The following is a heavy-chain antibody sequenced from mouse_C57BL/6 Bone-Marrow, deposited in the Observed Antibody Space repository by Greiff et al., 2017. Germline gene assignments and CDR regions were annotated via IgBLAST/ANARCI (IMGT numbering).Heavy chain of an antibody. CDR2: IDPENGDT. CDR1: GFNIKDDY. V-gene: IGHV14-4*01. Sequence: EVQLQHSGAELVRPGASVKLSCTASGFNIKDDYMHWVKQRPEQGLEWIGWIDPENGDTEYASKFQGKATITADTSSNTAYLQLSSLTSEDTAVYDCTTCYGSSYWYFDVWGTGTTVTVSS. J-gene: IGHJ1*03. D-gene: IGHD1-1*01. CDR3: TTCYGSSYWYFDV.